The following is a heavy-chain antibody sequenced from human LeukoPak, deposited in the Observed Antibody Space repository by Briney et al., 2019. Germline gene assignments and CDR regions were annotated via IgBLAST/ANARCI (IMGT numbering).Heavy chain of an antibody. CDR3: AIPPGYCGNDCSFDH. V-gene: IGHV5-51*01. CDR2: IYPGDYET. Sequence: SGESLKISCKGSGYSSTSYWIGWVRQMPGKGLEWMGIIYPGDYETRYSPSFQGLVTISVDKSISTAYLQWSSLKASDTAMYYCAIPPGYCGNDCSFDHWGQGTLVTVSS. J-gene: IGHJ4*02. D-gene: IGHD2-21*02. CDR1: GYSSTSYW.